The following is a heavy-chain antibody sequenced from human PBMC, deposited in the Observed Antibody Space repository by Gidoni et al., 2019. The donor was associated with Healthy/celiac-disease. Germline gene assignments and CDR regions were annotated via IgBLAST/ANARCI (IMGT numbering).Heavy chain of an antibody. CDR2: IYYSGST. Sequence: QGQLQASCPRLVKPSETLSLTCTVTGDPISSYYWSWIRQPPGQGLEWIGYIYYSGSTTYIPSLKRRVTISVDTSKNQFSLKLSSVTAADTAVYYCARTITLGRIYYYYYGMDVWGQGTTVTVSS. V-gene: IGHV4-59*08. CDR3: ARTITLGRIYYYYYGMDV. D-gene: IGHD5-12*01. CDR1: GDPISSYY. J-gene: IGHJ6*02.